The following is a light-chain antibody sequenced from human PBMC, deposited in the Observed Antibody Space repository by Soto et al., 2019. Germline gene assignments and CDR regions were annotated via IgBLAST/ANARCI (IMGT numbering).Light chain of an antibody. CDR2: KAS. Sequence: DIQMTQSPSTLSASVGDRVTITCRASQSISSWLAWYQQKPGKAPKLLLYKASSLESGVPSRFSGSGSVSEFTLIISSLQPDDFATYCCQQYNSYSPLTFGGGTKVEIK. CDR3: QQYNSYSPLT. V-gene: IGKV1-5*03. J-gene: IGKJ4*01. CDR1: QSISSW.